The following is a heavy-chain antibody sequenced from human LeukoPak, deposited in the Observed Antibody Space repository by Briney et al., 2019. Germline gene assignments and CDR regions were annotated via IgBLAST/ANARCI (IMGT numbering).Heavy chain of an antibody. CDR2: ISIDGGRT. D-gene: IGHD6-25*01. CDR3: ARKGIGSSRYQNMDV. V-gene: IGHV3-23*01. CDR1: GFTFSSYA. J-gene: IGHJ6*03. Sequence: GRSLRLSCAASGFTFSSYAMSWVCQAPGKGPEWVSTISIDGGRTYYADSVKGRFTVSRDTSKNTLYLQMNSLRAEDTAVYYCARKGIGSSRYQNMDVWGKGTTVTVPS.